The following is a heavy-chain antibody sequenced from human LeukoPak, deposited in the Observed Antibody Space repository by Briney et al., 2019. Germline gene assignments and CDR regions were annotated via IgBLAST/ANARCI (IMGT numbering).Heavy chain of an antibody. J-gene: IGHJ3*02. CDR3: ATSPPVVPAAITAFDI. Sequence: TSETLSLTCTVSGGSISSGGYYWSWIRQHPGKGLEWIGYIYYSGSTYYNPSLKSRVTISVDTSKNQFSLQLSSVTAADTAVYYCATSPPVVPAAITAFDIWGQGTMVTVSS. D-gene: IGHD2-2*01. CDR1: GGSISSGGYY. V-gene: IGHV4-31*03. CDR2: IYYSGST.